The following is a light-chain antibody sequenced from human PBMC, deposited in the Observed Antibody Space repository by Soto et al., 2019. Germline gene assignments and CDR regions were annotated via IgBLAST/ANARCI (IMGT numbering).Light chain of an antibody. CDR1: QSVGGS. CDR3: QQRNNWT. J-gene: IGKJ1*01. CDR2: DAS. V-gene: IGKV3-11*01. Sequence: ELKLTQSPATLSWTPGERANLSCRASQSVGGSLAWYQQKPGQAPRLLIYDASNRATGIPARFSGSGSGTDFTLTISSLEPEDFAVYYCQQRNNWTFGQGTKVEIK.